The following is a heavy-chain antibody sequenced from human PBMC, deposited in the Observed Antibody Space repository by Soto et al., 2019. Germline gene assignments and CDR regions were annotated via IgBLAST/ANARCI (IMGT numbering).Heavy chain of an antibody. CDR1: GFTFSNYA. Sequence: EVQLLESGGGLVQPGGALRLSCAASGFTFSNYAMNWVRQAPGKGLEWVSASSGSGSTYYADGVKGRCTISSDNSKNTLYLQMNSLKAEDTDVYYCAEVTLRLDYFDYWGPGTLVTVSS. CDR3: AEVTLRLDYFDY. CDR2: SSGSGST. J-gene: IGHJ4*02. D-gene: IGHD5-12*01. V-gene: IGHV3-23*01.